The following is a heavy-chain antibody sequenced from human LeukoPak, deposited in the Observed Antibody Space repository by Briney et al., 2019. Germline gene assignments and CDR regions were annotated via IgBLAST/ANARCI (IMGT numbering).Heavy chain of an antibody. Sequence: PGRSLRLSCAASGFTFISYAMHWVRQAPGKGLEWVAVISYDGSNKYYADSVKGRFTISRDNSKNTLYLQMNSLRAEDTAVYYCSRDPGGYIDGYFDYWGQGTLVTVSS. D-gene: IGHD5-18*01. CDR2: ISYDGSNK. J-gene: IGHJ4*02. CDR3: SRDPGGYIDGYFDY. CDR1: GFTFISYA. V-gene: IGHV3-30*04.